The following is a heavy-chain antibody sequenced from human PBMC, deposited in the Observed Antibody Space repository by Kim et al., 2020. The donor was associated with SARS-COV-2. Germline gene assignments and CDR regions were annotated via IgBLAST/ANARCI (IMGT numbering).Heavy chain of an antibody. CDR3: ARADQWLGHFDY. J-gene: IGHJ4*02. CDR1: GFTFSSYA. CDR2: ISYDGSNK. Sequence: GGSLRLSCAASGFTFSSYAMHWVRQAPGKGLEWVAVISYDGSNKYYADSVKGRFTISRDNSKNTLYLQMNSLRAEDTAVYYCARADQWLGHFDYWGQGTLVTVSS. D-gene: IGHD5-12*01. V-gene: IGHV3-30*04.